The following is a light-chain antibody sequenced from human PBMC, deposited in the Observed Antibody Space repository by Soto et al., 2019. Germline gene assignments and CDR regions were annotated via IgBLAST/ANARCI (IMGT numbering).Light chain of an antibody. J-gene: IGLJ3*02. CDR3: AAWDDTLNGWV. CDR2: SNN. V-gene: IGLV1-44*01. Sequence: QSVLTQPPSASGTPGQRVTISCSGSSSNIGSKTVNWYQQFPGTAPKVLIYSNNQRPSGVPDRFSGSKSGTSGSLAISGLQSEDEADYYCAAWDDTLNGWVFGGGTKLAV. CDR1: SSNIGSKT.